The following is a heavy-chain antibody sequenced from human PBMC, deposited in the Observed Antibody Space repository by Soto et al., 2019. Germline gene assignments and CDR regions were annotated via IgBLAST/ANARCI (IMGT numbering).Heavy chain of an antibody. CDR3: AHSSSRWQLGY. D-gene: IGHD4-17*01. V-gene: IGHV2-5*02. Sequence: QITLKESGPTLVKPTQTLTLTCTFSGFSLSTSGVGVVWLRQPPGKALEWLALVYWDDDKRYSPSLKSRLTIPQDTSKNQVVLTMNNMDHVDTATYYCAHSSSRWQLGYWGQGALVTVSS. J-gene: IGHJ4*02. CDR2: VYWDDDK. CDR1: GFSLSTSGVG.